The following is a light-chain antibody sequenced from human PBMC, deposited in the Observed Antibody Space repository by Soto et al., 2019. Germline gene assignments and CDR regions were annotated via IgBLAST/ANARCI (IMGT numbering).Light chain of an antibody. J-gene: IGKJ1*01. CDR2: GAS. CDR3: QHYGDSSWT. Sequence: EIVMTQSPATLSVSPGERATLSCRASQSVSSDLAWYQQRPGQAPRLLMYGASTRATGIPARFSGSGSGTDFTLTISRLEPDDFAVYYCQHYGDSSWTFGQGTKVEIK. V-gene: IGKV3-15*01. CDR1: QSVSSD.